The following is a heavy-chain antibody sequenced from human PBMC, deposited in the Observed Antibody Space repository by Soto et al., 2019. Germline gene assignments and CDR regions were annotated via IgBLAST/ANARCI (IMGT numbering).Heavy chain of an antibody. Sequence: GASVKVPCKASGYTFTSYYMHWVRQAPGQGLEWMGIINPSGGSTSYAQKFQGRVTMTRDTSTSTVYMELSSLRSEDTAVYYCARDRGIAVAGTWWFDPWGQGTLVTVSS. V-gene: IGHV1-46*01. J-gene: IGHJ5*02. CDR3: ARDRGIAVAGTWWFDP. D-gene: IGHD6-19*01. CDR1: GYTFTSYY. CDR2: INPSGGST.